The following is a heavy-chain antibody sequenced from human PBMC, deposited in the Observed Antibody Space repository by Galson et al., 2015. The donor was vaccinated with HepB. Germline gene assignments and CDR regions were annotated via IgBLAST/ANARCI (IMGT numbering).Heavy chain of an antibody. Sequence: SPRLSCAASGFTFSSYGMHWVRQAPGKGLEWVAVIWYDGSNKYYADSVKGRFTISRDNSKNTLYLQMNSLRAEDTAVYYCARDRDSYCSSTSCYWFDPWGQGTLVTVSS. V-gene: IGHV3-33*01. CDR1: GFTFSSYG. CDR2: IWYDGSNK. J-gene: IGHJ5*02. D-gene: IGHD2-2*01. CDR3: ARDRDSYCSSTSCYWFDP.